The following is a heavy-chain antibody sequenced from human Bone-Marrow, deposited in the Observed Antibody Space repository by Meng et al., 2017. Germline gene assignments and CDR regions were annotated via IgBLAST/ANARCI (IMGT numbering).Heavy chain of an antibody. CDR3: AKDYRWIQLWLYSIDY. D-gene: IGHD5-18*01. CDR1: GGSFSDYY. J-gene: IGHJ4*02. Sequence: GSLRLSCVVSGGSFSDYYWSWIRQPPGKGLEWIGEINHSGSTNYNPSLESRATISVDTSQNNLSLKLSSVTAADSAVYYCAKDYRWIQLWLYSIDYWGQGTLVTVSS. V-gene: IGHV4-34*01. CDR2: INHSGST.